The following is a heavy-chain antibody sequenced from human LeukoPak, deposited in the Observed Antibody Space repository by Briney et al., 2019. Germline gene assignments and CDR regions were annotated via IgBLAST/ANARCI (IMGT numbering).Heavy chain of an antibody. CDR2: DYCGGNT. D-gene: IGHD3-10*01. Sequence: SETLSLTCTVSGFSVTTDSYCWGWIRQPPGKGLGWIGYDYCGGNTNYDPSLKRRVTISVDTSKNQFSLTLTSVTAADTAVYFCARDHFGSLDSWGQGILVTVSS. J-gene: IGHJ4*02. CDR3: ARDHFGSLDS. V-gene: IGHV4-61*01. CDR1: GFSVTTDSYC.